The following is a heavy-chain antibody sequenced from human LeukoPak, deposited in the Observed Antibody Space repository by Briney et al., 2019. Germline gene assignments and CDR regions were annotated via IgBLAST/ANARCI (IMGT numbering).Heavy chain of an antibody. J-gene: IGHJ4*02. CDR3: AKDRRPVGYCSSTSCSYYFDY. V-gene: IGHV3-30*02. Sequence: GGSLRLSCAASGFTLSSYGMHWVRQAPGKGLEWVAFIRYDGSNKYYADSVKGRFTISRDNSKNTLYLQMNSLRAEDTAVYYCAKDRRPVGYCSSTSCSYYFDYWGQGTLVTVSS. CDR1: GFTLSSYG. D-gene: IGHD2-2*01. CDR2: IRYDGSNK.